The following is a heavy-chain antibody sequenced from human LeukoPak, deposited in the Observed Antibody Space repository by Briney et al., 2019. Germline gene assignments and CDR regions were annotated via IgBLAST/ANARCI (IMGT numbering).Heavy chain of an antibody. CDR1: GFIISGYA. CDR3: AREWSQYSSTWKGAFDI. D-gene: IGHD6-13*01. V-gene: IGHV3-30-3*01. Sequence: GGSLRLSCAASGFIISGYAMHWVRQAPGKGLEWVALISNDGSHKNYADSVNGRLTISRDNSNNLLYLRMNSLTTEDTAVYYCAREWSQYSSTWKGAFDIWGQGTMVTVSS. CDR2: ISNDGSHK. J-gene: IGHJ3*02.